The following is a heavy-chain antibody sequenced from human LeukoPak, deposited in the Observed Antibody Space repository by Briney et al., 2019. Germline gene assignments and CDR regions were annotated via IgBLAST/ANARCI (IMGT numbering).Heavy chain of an antibody. CDR3: ARDHYYGSGSYTAFDF. J-gene: IGHJ4*02. CDR2: ISYDGSNK. V-gene: IGHV3-30*04. Sequence: GGSLRLSCAASGFSSSNYAIHWVRQAPGKGLEWVAVISYDGSNKYYADSVKGRFTISRDNSKNTLYLQVNSLRGEDTAVYYCARDHYYGSGSYTAFDFWGQGTLVTVSS. CDR1: GFSSSNYA. D-gene: IGHD3-10*01.